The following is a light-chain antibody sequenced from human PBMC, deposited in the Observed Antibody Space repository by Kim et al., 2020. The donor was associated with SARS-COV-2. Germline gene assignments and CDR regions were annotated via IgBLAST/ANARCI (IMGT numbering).Light chain of an antibody. CDR2: GAS. V-gene: IGKV1-17*01. CDR1: QDIRND. J-gene: IGKJ5*01. CDR3: LQHNSYPIT. Sequence: ASVGDRVTINCRASQDIRNDLGWYQQNPGRAPKRLIYGASSLQSVVPSRFSGSGSGTEFTLTISSLQPEDFATYFCLQHNSYPITFGQGTRLEIK.